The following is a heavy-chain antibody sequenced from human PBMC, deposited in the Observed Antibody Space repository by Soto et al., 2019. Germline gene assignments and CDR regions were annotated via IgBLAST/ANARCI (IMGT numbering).Heavy chain of an antibody. V-gene: IGHV3-23*01. CDR1: GFPFTGYA. CDR3: ANSRVSMVRGLIIIPNY. D-gene: IGHD3-10*01. CDR2: ISGHGDAT. J-gene: IGHJ4*02. Sequence: EVQLLESGGGLVQPGGSLRLSCAASGFPFTGYAMSWVRQAPGKGLEWVSAISGHGDATFYADSVKGRFTISRDNSKNTLYLHMSSLRAEDTALYYCANSRVSMVRGLIIIPNYWGQGTLVTVSS.